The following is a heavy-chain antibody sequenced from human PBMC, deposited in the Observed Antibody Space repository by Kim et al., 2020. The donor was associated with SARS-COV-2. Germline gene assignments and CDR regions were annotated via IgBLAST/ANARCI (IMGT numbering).Heavy chain of an antibody. J-gene: IGHJ6*02. CDR2: ISSSGSTI. V-gene: IGHV3-48*03. CDR3: ARDNWNDLFDYYYGMDV. CDR1: GFTFSSYE. Sequence: GGSLRLSCAASGFTFSSYEMNWVRQAPGKGLEWVSYISSSGSTIYYADSVKGRFTISRDNAKNSLYLQMNSLRAEDTAVYYCARDNWNDLFDYYYGMDVWGQGTTVTVSS. D-gene: IGHD1-20*01.